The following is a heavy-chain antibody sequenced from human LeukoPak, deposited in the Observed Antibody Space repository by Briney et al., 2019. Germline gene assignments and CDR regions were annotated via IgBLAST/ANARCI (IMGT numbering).Heavy chain of an antibody. V-gene: IGHV3-11*01. CDR2: ISSHGTSI. J-gene: IGHJ4*02. CDR3: ARVSPYYYGAGPYYVIY. Sequence: GGSLRLSCAASGFTFSDYYMSWIRQAPGKGLEWVSYISSHGTSIFYADSVKGRFTVSRDNTKNSLFLQMNSLRVEDTAVYYCARVSPYYYGAGPYYVIYWGQGTLVTVSS. D-gene: IGHD3-10*01. CDR1: GFTFSDYY.